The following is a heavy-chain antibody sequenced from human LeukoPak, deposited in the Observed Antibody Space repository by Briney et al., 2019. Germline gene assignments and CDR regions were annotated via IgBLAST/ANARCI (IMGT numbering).Heavy chain of an antibody. J-gene: IGHJ4*02. Sequence: PSETLSLTCTVSGGSISSSSYYWGWIRQPPGKGLEWIGRIYYSGSTYYNPSLKSRVTISVDTSKNQFSLKLSSVTAADTAVYYCARFRNYYDFWSGYSGYFDYWGQGTLVTVSS. V-gene: IGHV4-39*07. CDR1: GGSISSSSYY. CDR3: ARFRNYYDFWSGYSGYFDY. D-gene: IGHD3-3*01. CDR2: IYYSGST.